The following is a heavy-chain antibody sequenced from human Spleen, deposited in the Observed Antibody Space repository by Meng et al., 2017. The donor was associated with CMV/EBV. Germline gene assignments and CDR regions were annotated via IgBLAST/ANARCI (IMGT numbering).Heavy chain of an antibody. V-gene: IGHV3-33*06. CDR3: AKDRQHVSYYDYGMDV. D-gene: IGHD6-6*01. CDR1: GFTLSTYE. Sequence: GESLKISCAASGFTLSTYEMNWVRQAPGKGLEWVAVIWYDGSNKYYADSMKGRFTISRDNSKNTLYLQMNSLRDEDTAIYYCAKDRQHVSYYDYGMDVWGQGTTVTVSS. CDR2: IWYDGSNK. J-gene: IGHJ6*02.